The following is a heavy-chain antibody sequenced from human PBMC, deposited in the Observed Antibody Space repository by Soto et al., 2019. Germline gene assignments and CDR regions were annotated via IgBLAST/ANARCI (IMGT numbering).Heavy chain of an antibody. J-gene: IGHJ4*02. CDR3: ARLGGNVDF. CDR2: IIPFYVTA. CDR1: GGSFDNYS. D-gene: IGHD2-15*01. Sequence: QVQLVQSGAEVKKPGSSVKVSCKASGGSFDNYSFTWVRQAPGQGLEWMGGIIPFYVTANYAQKFQGRLTITADKSTTTAYMELSGLTSEDTAIYYCARLGGNVDFCGQGTLVTVSS. V-gene: IGHV1-69*06.